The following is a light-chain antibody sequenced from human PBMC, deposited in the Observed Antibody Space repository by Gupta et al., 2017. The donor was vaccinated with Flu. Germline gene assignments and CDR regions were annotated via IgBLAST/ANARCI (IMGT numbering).Light chain of an antibody. CDR3: VSDTSRSVGV. Sequence: WITNTRTVTSSEIGGDSYLCWNHRHAAKTGLVLIYEVNRRSARVARRFSASKAGNTATLTISGRQEEDEADYYSVSDTSRSVGVFGSGTRLTVL. CDR1: SSEIGGDSY. CDR2: EVN. V-gene: IGLV2-14*01. J-gene: IGLJ1*01.